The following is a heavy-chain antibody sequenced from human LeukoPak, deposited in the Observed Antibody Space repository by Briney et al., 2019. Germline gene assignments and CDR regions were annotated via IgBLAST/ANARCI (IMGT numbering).Heavy chain of an antibody. J-gene: IGHJ4*02. V-gene: IGHV4-59*01. Sequence: PSETPSLTCTVSGGSISSYYWSWIRQPPGKGLEWIGYVYYSGSTNYNPSLKSRVTISVDTSKNQFSLKLNSVTAADTAVYYCARSELLWFGGVNSGFDYWGQGTLVTVSS. CDR2: VYYSGST. CDR3: ARSELLWFGGVNSGFDY. CDR1: GGSISSYY. D-gene: IGHD3-10*01.